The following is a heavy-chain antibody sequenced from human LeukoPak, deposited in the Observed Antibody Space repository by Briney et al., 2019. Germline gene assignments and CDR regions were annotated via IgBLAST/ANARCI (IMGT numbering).Heavy chain of an antibody. Sequence: PGGSLRLSCAASGFTFSSHGMHWVRQAPGKGLEWVAFIRYDGSNKYYADSVKGRFTISRDNSKNTLYLQMNSLRAEDTAVYYCAKLDCSSTSCSDYWGQGTLVTVSS. V-gene: IGHV3-30*02. CDR3: AKLDCSSTSCSDY. CDR2: IRYDGSNK. J-gene: IGHJ4*02. CDR1: GFTFSSHG. D-gene: IGHD2-2*01.